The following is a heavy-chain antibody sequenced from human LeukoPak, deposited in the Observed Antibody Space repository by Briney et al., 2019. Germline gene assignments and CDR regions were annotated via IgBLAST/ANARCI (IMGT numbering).Heavy chain of an antibody. Sequence: GGSLRLSCAASGFTFSSYAMHWVRQAPGKGLEWVAVISYDGSNKYYADSVKGRFTISRDNSKNTLYLQMNSLRAEDTAVYYCAKDTNLDYYDSSGPFDYWGQGTLVTVSS. CDR2: ISYDGSNK. D-gene: IGHD3-22*01. J-gene: IGHJ4*02. CDR3: AKDTNLDYYDSSGPFDY. V-gene: IGHV3-30*04. CDR1: GFTFSSYA.